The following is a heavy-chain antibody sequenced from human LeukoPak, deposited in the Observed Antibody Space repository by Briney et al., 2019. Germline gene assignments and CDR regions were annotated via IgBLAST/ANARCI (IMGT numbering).Heavy chain of an antibody. J-gene: IGHJ4*02. CDR1: GFTFSTSG. CDR2: IRNDGNKY. CDR3: ARDLSGIAGYTYGRGIDY. D-gene: IGHD5-18*01. Sequence: PGGSLRLSCVASGFTFSTSGMHWVRQSPGKGLDWVAFIRNDGNKYNYAESVKGRFTISRDNSKNTLYLQMDSLSAEDTAVYYCARDLSGIAGYTYGRGIDYWGQGTLVTVSS. V-gene: IGHV3-30*02.